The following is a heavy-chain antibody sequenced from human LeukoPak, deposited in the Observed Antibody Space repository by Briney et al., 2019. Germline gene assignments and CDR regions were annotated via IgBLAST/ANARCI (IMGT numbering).Heavy chain of an antibody. Sequence: GGTLRLSCAASGFTFSTCGMSWVRQAPGKGLEWVSGISPNGVITYYADSVKGRFTISRDNSKGTVYLQMNSLRPEDTAVYYCAKDDAWLQYGNWGRGTLVTVSS. V-gene: IGHV3-23*01. CDR1: GFTFSTCG. J-gene: IGHJ4*02. CDR2: ISPNGVIT. CDR3: AKDDAWLQYGN. D-gene: IGHD5-24*01.